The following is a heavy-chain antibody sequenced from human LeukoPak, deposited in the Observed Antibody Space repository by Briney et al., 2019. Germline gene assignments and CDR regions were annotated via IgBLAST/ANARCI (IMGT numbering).Heavy chain of an antibody. J-gene: IGHJ5*02. CDR2: IYYSGST. CDR1: GGSISSYY. V-gene: IGHV4-59*01. D-gene: IGHD3-10*01. CDR3: ARDLGDGSGSYYDPNWFDP. Sequence: PSETLSLTCTVSGGSISSYYWSWIRQPPGKGLEWIGYIYYSGSTNYNPSLKSRVTISVDTSKNQFSLKLSSVTAADTAVYYCARDLGDGSGSYYDPNWFDPWGQGTLVTVSS.